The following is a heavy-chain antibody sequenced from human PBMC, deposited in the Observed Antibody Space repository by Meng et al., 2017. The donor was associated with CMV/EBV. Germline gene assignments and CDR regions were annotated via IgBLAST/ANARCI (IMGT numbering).Heavy chain of an antibody. CDR3: ARGAPGY. Sequence: TRTLTCAVYGGSFSGYSWTWIRQSPAKGLEWIGNIKDTGITNYNPSLKSRVSILVDTSKNQFSLKLKSVTGADTAIYYCARGAPGYWGQGTLVTVSS. V-gene: IGHV4-34*01. J-gene: IGHJ4*02. CDR2: IKDTGIT. CDR1: GGSFSGYS.